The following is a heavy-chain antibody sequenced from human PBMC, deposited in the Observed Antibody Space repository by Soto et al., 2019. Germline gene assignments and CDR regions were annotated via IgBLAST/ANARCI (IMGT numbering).Heavy chain of an antibody. CDR2: ISYYGSNK. V-gene: IGHV3-30-3*01. CDR1: GFTFSNYA. Sequence: QVQLVESGGGVVQPGRSLRLSCAASGFTFSNYAMHWVRQAPGKGLEWVAVISYYGSNKCYADSVKGRFTISRDNSKNTLYLQMNSLRPEDTAVYYCARGGDFWSGIDYWGQGTLVTVSS. D-gene: IGHD3-3*01. J-gene: IGHJ4*02. CDR3: ARGGDFWSGIDY.